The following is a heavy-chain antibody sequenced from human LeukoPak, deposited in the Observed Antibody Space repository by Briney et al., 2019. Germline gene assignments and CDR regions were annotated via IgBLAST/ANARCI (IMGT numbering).Heavy chain of an antibody. D-gene: IGHD1-26*01. J-gene: IGHJ4*02. CDR1: GGSISSSSYY. Sequence: PSETLSLTCTVSGGSISSSSYYWGWIRQPPGKGLEWIGSIYYSGSTYYNPSLKSRVTISVDTSKNQFSLKLSSVTAADTAVYYCARFNSGSYQHYFDHWGQGTLVTVSS. CDR3: ARFNSGSYQHYFDH. V-gene: IGHV4-39*07. CDR2: IYYSGST.